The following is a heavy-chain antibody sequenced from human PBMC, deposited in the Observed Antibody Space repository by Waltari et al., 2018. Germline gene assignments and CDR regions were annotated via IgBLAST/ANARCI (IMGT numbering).Heavy chain of an antibody. J-gene: IGHJ5*02. D-gene: IGHD3-22*01. CDR2: IIPILGIA. V-gene: IGHV1-69*10. Sequence: QVQLVQSGAEVKKPGSSVKVSCKAFGGTFSSYAISWVRQATGQGLEWMGGIIPILGIANYAQKFQGRVTITADKSTSTAYMELSSLRSEDTAVYYCARGPYDSSGYPYWFDPWGQGTLVTVSS. CDR1: GGTFSSYA. CDR3: ARGPYDSSGYPYWFDP.